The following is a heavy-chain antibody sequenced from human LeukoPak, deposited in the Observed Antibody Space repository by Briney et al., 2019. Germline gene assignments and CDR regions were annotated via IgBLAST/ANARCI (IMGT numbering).Heavy chain of an antibody. CDR2: LYYSGST. Sequence: SETLSLTCTVSGGSISSGEYYWSWIRQPPGKGLEWMGYLYYSGSTYYNPSLKSRVTISVDTSKNQFSLKLSSVSAAVTAVYYCAKARGSDAFDIWGQGTMVTVSS. V-gene: IGHV4-30-4*02. CDR3: AKARGSDAFDI. CDR1: GGSISSGEYY. J-gene: IGHJ3*02.